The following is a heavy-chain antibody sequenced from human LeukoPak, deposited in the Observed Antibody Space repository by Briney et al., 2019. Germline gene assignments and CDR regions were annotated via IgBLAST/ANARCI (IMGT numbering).Heavy chain of an antibody. V-gene: IGHV3-23*01. J-gene: IGHJ3*02. D-gene: IGHD1-26*01. CDR3: AREVGTPQAFDI. CDR2: ISGSGGST. CDR1: GFTFSSYA. Sequence: HPGGSLRLSCAASGFTFSSYAMSWVRQAPGKGLEWVSGISGSGGSTYYTDSVKGRFTISRDNSDNTLFVQMNSLKAEDTAIYYCAREVGTPQAFDIWGQGTMVTVSS.